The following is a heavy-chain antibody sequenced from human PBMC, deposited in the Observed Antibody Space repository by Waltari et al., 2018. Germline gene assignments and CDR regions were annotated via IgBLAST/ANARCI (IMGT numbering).Heavy chain of an antibody. J-gene: IGHJ4*02. Sequence: EVQLVESGGGLVKPGGSLRLSCAASGLTFSDAWMSWVRQAPGKVMGWGGRIKSKNDGETTEYAAHVKGGFSISRADSQDTIYLQMNSLDTEDTAMYYCNTDRVTIFGGYWGQGTLVTGSS. CDR1: GLTFSDAW. V-gene: IGHV3-15*01. D-gene: IGHD3-3*01. CDR2: IKSKNDGETT. CDR3: NTDRVTIFGGY.